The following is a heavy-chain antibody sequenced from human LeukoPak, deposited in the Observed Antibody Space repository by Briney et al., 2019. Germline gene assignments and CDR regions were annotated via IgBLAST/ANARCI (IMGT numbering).Heavy chain of an antibody. J-gene: IGHJ4*02. Sequence: PGGSLRLSCAASGFTFSSYWMSWVRQAPGRGLERVSTLTGDGSTTYYADSVKGRFTISRDNSRNTVFLQMNSLRVEDTAIYFCAKEPIVAGAYYFDYWGQGTLVTVSS. D-gene: IGHD5-12*01. V-gene: IGHV3-23*01. CDR2: LTGDGSTT. CDR3: AKEPIVAGAYYFDY. CDR1: GFTFSSYW.